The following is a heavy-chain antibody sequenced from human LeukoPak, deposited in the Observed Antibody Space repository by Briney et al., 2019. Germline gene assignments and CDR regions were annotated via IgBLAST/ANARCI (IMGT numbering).Heavy chain of an antibody. CDR3: AKRDAYDSSGFSPLFNY. J-gene: IGHJ4*02. CDR1: GFPFSNYA. CDR2: INGNGDSS. Sequence: GGSLRLSCAASGFPFSNYAMGWVRQAPGKGLEWVSGINGNGDSSYYADSVKGRFTISRDNSKSALYLQLNSLRAEDTAVYYCAKRDAYDSSGFSPLFNYWGQGALVTVSS. D-gene: IGHD3-22*01. V-gene: IGHV3-23*01.